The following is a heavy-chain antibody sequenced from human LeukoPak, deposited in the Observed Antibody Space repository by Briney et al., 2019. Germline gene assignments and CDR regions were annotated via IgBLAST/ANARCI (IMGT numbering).Heavy chain of an antibody. CDR2: VHYSGST. CDR1: GGSISSSRYY. Sequence: SETLSLTCTVSGGSISSSRYYWGWIRQPPGKGLEWIGSVHYSGSTYSNPSLKSRVTISVDTSKNQFSLKLSSVTAADTAVYYCARRAPELSLDYWGQGTLVTVSS. D-gene: IGHD1-26*01. CDR3: ARRAPELSLDY. V-gene: IGHV4-39*01. J-gene: IGHJ4*02.